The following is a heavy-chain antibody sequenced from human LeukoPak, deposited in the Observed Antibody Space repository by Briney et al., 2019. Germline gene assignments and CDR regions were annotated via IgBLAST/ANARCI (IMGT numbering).Heavy chain of an antibody. J-gene: IGHJ4*02. CDR3: ARGLGLDY. Sequence: ASMKVSCKASGYSLNAYYMHWVRQAPGQGLEWMGWINPSSGGTKYAQKFQGRVTMARDTSISTTYMELSRLTSDDTAVYYCARGLGLDYWGQGTLVTVSS. CDR1: GYSLNAYY. D-gene: IGHD4-11*01. CDR2: INPSSGGT. V-gene: IGHV1-2*02.